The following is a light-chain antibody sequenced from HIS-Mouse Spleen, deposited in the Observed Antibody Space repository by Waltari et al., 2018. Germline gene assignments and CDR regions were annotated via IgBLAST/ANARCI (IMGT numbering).Light chain of an antibody. Sequence: DIQLTQSPSFLSASVGARVTITCRASQGISSYLAWYQQKPGKAPKLLIYAASTLQSGVPSRFSGSGSGTEFTLTISSLQPEDFATYYCQQLNSYPPTFGQGTKVDIK. J-gene: IGKJ1*01. V-gene: IGKV1-9*01. CDR2: AAS. CDR1: QGISSY. CDR3: QQLNSYPPT.